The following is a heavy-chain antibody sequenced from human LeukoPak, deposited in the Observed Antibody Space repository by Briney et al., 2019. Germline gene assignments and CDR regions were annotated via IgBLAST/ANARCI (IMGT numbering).Heavy chain of an antibody. CDR3: ARGAAVRQLAHSKYSSGWYAPNYYYYYGMDV. D-gene: IGHD6-19*01. CDR2: MNPNSGNT. J-gene: IGHJ6*02. V-gene: IGHV1-8*01. CDR1: GYTFTSYD. Sequence: GASVKVSCKASGYTFTSYDINWVRQTTGQGLEWMGWMNPNSGNTGYAQKFQGRVTMTRNTSISTAYMELSSLRSEDTAVYYCARGAAVRQLAHSKYSSGWYAPNYYYYYGMDVWGQGTTVTVSS.